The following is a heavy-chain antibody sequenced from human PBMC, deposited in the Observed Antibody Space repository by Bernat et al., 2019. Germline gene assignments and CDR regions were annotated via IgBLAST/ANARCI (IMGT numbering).Heavy chain of an antibody. CDR2: IRYDGSNE. V-gene: IGHV3-30*02. J-gene: IGHJ4*02. CDR1: GFTFSSYG. D-gene: IGHD6-19*01. CDR3: AEDGSGWPDY. Sequence: QVQLVESGGGVVPPGGSLRLSCAASGFTFSSYGMHWVRQAPGKGPEWVVFIRYDGSNEYYADSVKGRFTISRDNSKNTPYLQMNSLRAEDTAVYYCAEDGSGWPDYWGQGTLVTVSS.